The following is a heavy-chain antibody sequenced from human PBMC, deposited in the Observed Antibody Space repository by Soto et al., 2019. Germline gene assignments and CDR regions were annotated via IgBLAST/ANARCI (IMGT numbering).Heavy chain of an antibody. CDR2: IYYSGIT. V-gene: IGHV4-59*01. Sequence: SETLSLTCTVSGGSISSYYWSWLRQPPGKGLEWIGYIYYSGITNYNPSLKSRVTISVDTSKNQFSLKLSSVTAADTAVYYCARYKSNYYYGMDVWGQGTTLTVSS. CDR1: GGSISSYY. CDR3: ARYKSNYYYGMDV. D-gene: IGHD1-20*01. J-gene: IGHJ6*02.